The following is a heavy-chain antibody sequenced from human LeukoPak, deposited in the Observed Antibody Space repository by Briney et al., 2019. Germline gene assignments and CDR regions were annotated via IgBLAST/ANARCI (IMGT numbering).Heavy chain of an antibody. D-gene: IGHD6-13*01. V-gene: IGHV1-8*01. Sequence: ASVKVSCKASGYTFTSFDINWVRQATGQGLEWVGWMNPNSGNTGYAQRFQGRVTMTRNTSISTAYMELSSLRSEDTAVYYCARVNSSIGSSRRYFVYWGQGTLVTVSS. CDR2: MNPNSGNT. J-gene: IGHJ4*02. CDR1: GYTFTSFD. CDR3: ARVNSSIGSSRRYFVY.